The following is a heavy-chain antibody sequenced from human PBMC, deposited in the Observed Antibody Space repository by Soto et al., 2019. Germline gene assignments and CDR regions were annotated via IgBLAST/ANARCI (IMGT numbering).Heavy chain of an antibody. Sequence: QVQLQESGPGLVKPSETLSLTCTVSGGSISSYYWSWIRQPPGKGLEWIGYIYYSGSTNNNPSLRGRIYRAVDPSTNQFSLKLSSVPAADTAVYYCARDYAVPAAIPLVWYFDLWGRGTLVTVSS. J-gene: IGHJ2*01. CDR1: GGSISSYY. V-gene: IGHV4-59*01. CDR3: ARDYAVPAAIPLVWYFDL. CDR2: IYYSGST. D-gene: IGHD2-2*01.